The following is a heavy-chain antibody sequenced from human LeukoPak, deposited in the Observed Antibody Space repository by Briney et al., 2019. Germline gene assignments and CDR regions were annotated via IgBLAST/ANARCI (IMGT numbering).Heavy chain of an antibody. Sequence: PSETLSLTCAVYGGSFSGYYWSWIRQPPGKGLEWIGEINHSGSTNYNPSLKSRVTISVDTSKNQFSLKLTSLTAADTAIYYCARMPRGALSWFDPWGQGTLVTVSS. D-gene: IGHD3-10*01. J-gene: IGHJ5*02. CDR3: ARMPRGALSWFDP. CDR2: INHSGST. V-gene: IGHV4-34*01. CDR1: GGSFSGYY.